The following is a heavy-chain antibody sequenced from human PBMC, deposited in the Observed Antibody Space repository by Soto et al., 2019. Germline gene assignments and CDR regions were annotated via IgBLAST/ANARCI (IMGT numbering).Heavy chain of an antibody. J-gene: IGHJ4*02. D-gene: IGHD3-16*02. V-gene: IGHV4-31*03. Sequence: SETLSLTCTVSGGSISSGGYYWSWIRQHPGKGLEWIGYIYYSGSTYYNPSLKSRVTISVDTSKNQFSLKLSSVTAADTAVYYCARDTGFGGAIVFDYWGQGTLVTVSS. CDR1: GGSISSGGYY. CDR2: IYYSGST. CDR3: ARDTGFGGAIVFDY.